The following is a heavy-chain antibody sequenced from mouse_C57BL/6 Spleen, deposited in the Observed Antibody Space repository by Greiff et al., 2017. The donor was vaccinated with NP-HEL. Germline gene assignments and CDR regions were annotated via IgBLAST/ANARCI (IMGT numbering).Heavy chain of an antibody. CDR2: IWPGGGT. Sequence: QVQLKESGPGLVAPSQSLSITCTVSGFSLTSYAISWVRQPPGKGLEWLGVIWPGGGTNYNSALNSRLSISKDNSKSQVFLKMNSLRTADTAGYYCARIYYYGSLYAMDYWGQGTSVTVSS. D-gene: IGHD1-1*01. V-gene: IGHV2-9-1*01. CDR3: ARIYYYGSLYAMDY. CDR1: GFSLTSYA. J-gene: IGHJ4*01.